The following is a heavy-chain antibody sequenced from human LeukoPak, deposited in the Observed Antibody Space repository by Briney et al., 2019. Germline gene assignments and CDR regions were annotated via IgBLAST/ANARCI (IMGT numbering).Heavy chain of an antibody. Sequence: SETLSLTCAVYGGSFSGYYWSWIRQPPGKGLEWIGEINHSGSTNYNPSLKSRVTISVDTSKNQFSLKLSSVTAADTAVYYCVRYKQLVSLRAYYYYYYMDVWGKGTTVTISS. J-gene: IGHJ6*03. D-gene: IGHD6-13*01. V-gene: IGHV4-34*01. CDR2: INHSGST. CDR1: GGSFSGYY. CDR3: VRYKQLVSLRAYYYYYYMDV.